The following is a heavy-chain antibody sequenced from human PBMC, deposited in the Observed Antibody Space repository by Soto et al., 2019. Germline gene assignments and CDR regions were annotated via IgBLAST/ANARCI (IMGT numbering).Heavy chain of an antibody. CDR3: AREYYYDSSGYYDYYGMDV. J-gene: IGHJ6*02. CDR1: GGTFSSYA. Sequence: QVQLVQSGAEVKKPGSSVKVSCKASGGTFSSYAISWVRQAPGQGLEWMGGIIPIFGTANYAQKFQGRVKITADESTSTAYVELSSLRSEDTAVYYCAREYYYDSSGYYDYYGMDVWGQGTTVTVSS. D-gene: IGHD3-22*01. V-gene: IGHV1-69*01. CDR2: IIPIFGTA.